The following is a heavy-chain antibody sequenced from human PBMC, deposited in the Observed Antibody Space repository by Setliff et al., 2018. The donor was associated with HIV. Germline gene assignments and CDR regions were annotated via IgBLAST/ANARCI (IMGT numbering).Heavy chain of an antibody. V-gene: IGHV4-4*09. CDR3: ARRSDWFDP. CDR2: IYTSGNT. CDR1: GGSISISD. Sequence: SETLSLTCTVSGGSISISDWSWRRQPPGKGLEWIGCIYTSGNTNYDPSLKSRVTISVDTSKNQFSVKLASVTAADTAVYFCARRSDWFDPWGQGTLVTVSS. J-gene: IGHJ5*02.